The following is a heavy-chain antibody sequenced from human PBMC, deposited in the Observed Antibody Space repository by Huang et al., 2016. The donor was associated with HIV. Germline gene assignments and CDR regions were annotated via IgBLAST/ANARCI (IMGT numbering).Heavy chain of an antibody. V-gene: IGHV1-2*02. J-gene: IGHJ4*02. Sequence: QVQLVQSGAEVKKPGASVKVSCNPSGYTFADYFIHWGRQAPGQGLEWRAWLNPKNGAPNEAQKFRGRGTVTGDTSINTAYMEFSGLTSDDTANYYCTRDGVAPDEEFDYWGQGTLIIVSS. CDR2: LNPKNGAP. CDR3: TRDGVAPDEEFDY. D-gene: IGHD5-12*01. CDR1: GYTFADYF.